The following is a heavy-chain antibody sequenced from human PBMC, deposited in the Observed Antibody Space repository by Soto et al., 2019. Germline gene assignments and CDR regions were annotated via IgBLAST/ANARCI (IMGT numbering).Heavy chain of an antibody. CDR1: VFNFSDYA. CDR2: ISLEGSNK. V-gene: IGHV3-30*18. J-gene: IGHJ4*02. D-gene: IGHD6-19*01. Sequence: PGGSLRLSCASSVFNFSDYAMHCIRHSPGKGLEWLAIISLEGSNKYSAKPVKDRFTISRDNSKSTLYLQMNSLRPEDTAVYYCAKDWATTVADRFFESWGQGTPVTVSS. CDR3: AKDWATTVADRFFES.